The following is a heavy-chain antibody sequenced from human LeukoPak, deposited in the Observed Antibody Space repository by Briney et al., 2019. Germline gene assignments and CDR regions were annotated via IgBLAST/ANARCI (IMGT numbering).Heavy chain of an antibody. V-gene: IGHV4-4*07. CDR2: IYTSGST. D-gene: IGHD4-17*01. J-gene: IGHJ4*02. CDR1: GGSINSYY. CDR3: AREGISTVTLYYFDY. Sequence: KSSETLSLTCTVSGGSINSYYWSWIRQPAGKVLERIGRIYTSGSTNYNPSLKSRVTMSVDTSKNQFSLKLSSVTAADTAVYYCAREGISTVTLYYFDYWGQGTLVTVSS.